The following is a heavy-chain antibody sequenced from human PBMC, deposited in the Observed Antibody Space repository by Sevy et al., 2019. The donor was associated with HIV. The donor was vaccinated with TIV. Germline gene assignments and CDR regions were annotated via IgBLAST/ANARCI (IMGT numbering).Heavy chain of an antibody. CDR1: GFTFSTYW. D-gene: IGHD6-6*01. CDR3: ARVPLITARPDNWFDP. CDR2: IKQDGSEK. V-gene: IGHV3-7*03. J-gene: IGHJ5*02. Sequence: GGSLGLSCAASGFTFSTYWMSWVRQAPGKGLEWVANIKQDGSEKYYVDSVKGRFSISRDNAKNSLYLQMNSLRAEDTSVYYCARVPLITARPDNWFDPWGQGTLVTVSS.